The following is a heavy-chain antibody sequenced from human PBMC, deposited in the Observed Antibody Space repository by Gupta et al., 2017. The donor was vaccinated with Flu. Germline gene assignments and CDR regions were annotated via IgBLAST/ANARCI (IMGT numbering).Heavy chain of an antibody. CDR3: ARHSAGSPGVGVFDV. D-gene: IGHD7-27*01. J-gene: IGHJ3*01. CDR2: VYDVATT. CDR1: GASIRSAKYY. V-gene: IGHV4-39*01. Sequence: QVQLPESGPGRVKPSETLSLTCSVPGASIRSAKYYWGWVRKAPGKALEWIGSVYDVATTNDNPSLRRRVHMSVDKSRKHFTMRLASVTAADTAVYYCARHSAGSPGVGVFDVWGQGTAVTVSS.